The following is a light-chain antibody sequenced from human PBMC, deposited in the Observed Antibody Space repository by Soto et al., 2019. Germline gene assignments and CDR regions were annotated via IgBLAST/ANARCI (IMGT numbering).Light chain of an antibody. CDR1: QSVSSSY. V-gene: IGKV3-20*01. Sequence: EIELTQSPGTRSLSPGERATLSCRASQSVSSSYLAWYQQKPGQAPRLLIYGASSRATGIPDRFSGSGSGTDFTLTISRLEPEDFAVYYCQQYGSSPWTFGQGTKVDIK. CDR3: QQYGSSPWT. J-gene: IGKJ1*01. CDR2: GAS.